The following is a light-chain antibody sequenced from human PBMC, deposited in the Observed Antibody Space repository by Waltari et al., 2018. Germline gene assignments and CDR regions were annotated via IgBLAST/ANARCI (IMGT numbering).Light chain of an antibody. V-gene: IGKV3-20*01. CDR1: QSVSRP. CDR2: GAS. CDR3: QHYVTLPVT. Sequence: EIVLTQSPGTLSLSPGDRATLSCRASQSVSRPLAWYQQKPGQAPSLLLYGASIRATGIPDRFSGSGSGTDFSLTISRLEPEDFAVYYCQHYVTLPVTFGQGTKVEIK. J-gene: IGKJ1*01.